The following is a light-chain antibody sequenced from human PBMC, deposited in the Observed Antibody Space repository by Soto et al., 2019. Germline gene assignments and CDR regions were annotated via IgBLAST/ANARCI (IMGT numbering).Light chain of an antibody. J-gene: IGKJ4*01. Sequence: EVVMTQSPATLSVSPGEGVTLSCRASQGVGDTLAWYQHKPGQTPRLLIYDTSTRATGVPARISGSRYGPEFTVTINSVQHEDFVIYYCQPDKHRRLTFGGGTKVESK. CDR2: DTS. CDR3: QPDKHRRLT. V-gene: IGKV3-15*01. CDR1: QGVGDT.